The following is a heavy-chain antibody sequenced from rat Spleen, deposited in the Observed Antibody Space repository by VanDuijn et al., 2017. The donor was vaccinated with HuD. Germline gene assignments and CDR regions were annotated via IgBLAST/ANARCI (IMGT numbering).Heavy chain of an antibody. CDR1: GFTFSDYY. V-gene: IGHV5-7*01. Sequence: EVQLVESGGGLVQPGNSLKLSCAASGFTFSDYYMAWVRQAPKKGLEWVATITYDGSSTYYRDSVKGRFTISRDNANSTLYLQMDSLRSEDTATYYCARPSYGYPFAYWGQGTLVTVSS. CDR2: ITYDGSST. CDR3: ARPSYGYPFAY. D-gene: IGHD1-7*01. J-gene: IGHJ3*01.